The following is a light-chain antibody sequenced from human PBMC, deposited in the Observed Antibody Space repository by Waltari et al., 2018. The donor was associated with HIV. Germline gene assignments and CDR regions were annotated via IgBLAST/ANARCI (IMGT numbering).Light chain of an antibody. CDR2: GAF. Sequence: EIVMTQSPATLSVSPGERAILSCRASQSVNSDLAWYQQRPGQAPRLLIYGAFTRATGIPARFSGSGSGTEFTLTINSLQSEDFAVYYCQQYNNWPPWTFGQGTKVEI. CDR1: QSVNSD. CDR3: QQYNNWPPWT. V-gene: IGKV3-15*01. J-gene: IGKJ1*01.